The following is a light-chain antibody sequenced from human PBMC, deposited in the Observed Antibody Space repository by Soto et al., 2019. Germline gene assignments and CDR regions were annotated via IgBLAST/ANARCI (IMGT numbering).Light chain of an antibody. V-gene: IGLV2-8*01. J-gene: IGLJ3*02. CDR3: TSYVGSDIWV. CDR2: EVT. Sequence: QSALTQPPSASGSPGQSVTISCTGTSSDVGAYKYVSWYQQYPGKAPKLMIYEVTKRPSGVPDRFSGSKSGNTASLTVSGLQAEDAADYYCTSYVGSDIWVFGGGTKVTVL. CDR1: SSDVGAYKY.